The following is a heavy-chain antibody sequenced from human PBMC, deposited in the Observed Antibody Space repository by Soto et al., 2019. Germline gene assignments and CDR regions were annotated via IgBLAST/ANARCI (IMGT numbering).Heavy chain of an antibody. CDR2: IYHSGNT. Sequence: QVQLQQSGPGLVKPSGTLSLTCAVSGGSISSSNRWSWVRQSPKIGLEWIGEIYHSGNTNYNPSLRGGVTISVDKSKNPFSLQVRSVTAADTATYYCARVMGVASGGPLDYWGQGTLVTVSS. J-gene: IGHJ4*02. CDR1: GGSISSSNR. CDR3: ARVMGVASGGPLDY. D-gene: IGHD2-15*01. V-gene: IGHV4-4*02.